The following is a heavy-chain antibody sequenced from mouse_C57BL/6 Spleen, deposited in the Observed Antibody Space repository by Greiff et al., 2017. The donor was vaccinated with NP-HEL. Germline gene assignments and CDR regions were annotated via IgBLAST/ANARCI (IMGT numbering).Heavy chain of an antibody. CDR1: GFTFSDYG. V-gene: IGHV5-17*01. D-gene: IGHD1-2*01. Sequence: DVMLVESGGGLVKPGGSLKLSCAASGFTFSDYGMHWVRQAPEKGLEWVAYISSGSSTIYYADTVKGRFTISRDNAKNTLFLQMTSLRSEDTAMYYCAIPKLLRPAWFAYWGQGTLVTVSA. J-gene: IGHJ3*01. CDR2: ISSGSSTI. CDR3: AIPKLLRPAWFAY.